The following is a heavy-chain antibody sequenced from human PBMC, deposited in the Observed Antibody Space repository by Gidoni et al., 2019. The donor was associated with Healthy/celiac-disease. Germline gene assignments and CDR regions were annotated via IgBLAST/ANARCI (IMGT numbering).Heavy chain of an antibody. D-gene: IGHD6-19*01. Sequence: QVQLVESGGGLVKPGGSLRLSCAASGLPFSDYYMSWIRQAPGKGLEWVSYISSSSSYTNYADSVKGRFTISRDNAKNSLYLQMNSLRAEDTAVYYCARRIAVAGTRYFDYWGQGTLVTVSS. CDR2: ISSSSSYT. V-gene: IGHV3-11*06. CDR1: GLPFSDYY. CDR3: ARRIAVAGTRYFDY. J-gene: IGHJ4*02.